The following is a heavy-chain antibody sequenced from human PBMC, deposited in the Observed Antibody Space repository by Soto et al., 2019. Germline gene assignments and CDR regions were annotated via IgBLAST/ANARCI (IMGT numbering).Heavy chain of an antibody. CDR2: INHSGST. V-gene: IGHV4-34*01. Sequence: SETLSLTCAVYGGSFSGYYWSWIRQPPGKGLEWIGEINHSGSTNYNPSLKSRVTISVDTSKNQFSLKLSSVTAADTAEYYCARVGGYCSGGSCYFSAFDIWGQGTMVTVSS. D-gene: IGHD2-15*01. CDR3: ARVGGYCSGGSCYFSAFDI. CDR1: GGSFSGYY. J-gene: IGHJ3*02.